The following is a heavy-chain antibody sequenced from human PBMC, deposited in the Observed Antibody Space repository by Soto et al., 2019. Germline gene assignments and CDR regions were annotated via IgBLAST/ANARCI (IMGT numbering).Heavy chain of an antibody. Sequence: GGSLRLSCAASGFTFSSYSMNWVRQAPGKGLEWVSPISSSSSYIYYADSVKGRFTISRDNAKNSLYLQMNSLRAEDTAVYYCARDVITGTTRWFDPWGQGTLVTVSS. CDR3: ARDVITGTTRWFDP. CDR1: GFTFSSYS. D-gene: IGHD1-7*01. J-gene: IGHJ5*02. V-gene: IGHV3-21*01. CDR2: ISSSSSYI.